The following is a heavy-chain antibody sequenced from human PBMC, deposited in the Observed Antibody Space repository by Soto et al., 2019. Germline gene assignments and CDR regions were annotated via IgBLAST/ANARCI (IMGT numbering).Heavy chain of an antibody. D-gene: IGHD6-13*01. Sequence: PSQTLSLTCAISGDSVSSNSAAWNWIRQSPSRGLEWLGGTYYRSKWYNDYAVSVKSRITINPDTSKNQFSLQLNSVTPEDTAVYYCARAGRGIVAAGEAGDNWFDPWGQVTLVTVSS. CDR1: GDSVSSNSAA. CDR2: TYYRSKWYN. V-gene: IGHV6-1*01. CDR3: ARAGRGIVAAGEAGDNWFDP. J-gene: IGHJ5*02.